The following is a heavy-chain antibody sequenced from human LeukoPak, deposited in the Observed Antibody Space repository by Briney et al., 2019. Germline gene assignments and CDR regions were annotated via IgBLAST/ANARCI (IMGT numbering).Heavy chain of an antibody. V-gene: IGHV3-20*04. J-gene: IGHJ6*03. CDR3: ARDYTGNPYYDFWSGHRGYYMDV. D-gene: IGHD3-3*01. CDR1: GFTFDDYG. CDR2: INWNGGST. Sequence: GGSLRLSCAASGFTFDDYGMSWVRQAPGKGLEWVSGINWNGGSTGYADSVKGRFTISRDNAKNSLYLQMNSLRAEDTALYYCARDYTGNPYYDFWSGHRGYYMDVWGKGTTVTVSS.